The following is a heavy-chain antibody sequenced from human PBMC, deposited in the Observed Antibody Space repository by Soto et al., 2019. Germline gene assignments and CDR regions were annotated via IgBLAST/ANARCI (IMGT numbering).Heavy chain of an antibody. J-gene: IGHJ4*02. Sequence: GASVKVSCKASGGTFSSYAISWVRQAPGQGLEWMGGIIPISGTANYAQKFQGRVTITADESTSTAYMELSSLRSEDTAVYYCARAGRQYWDYYYDSSGSLYYFDYWGQGTLVTVSS. CDR2: IIPISGTA. CDR3: ARAGRQYWDYYYDSSGSLYYFDY. V-gene: IGHV1-69*13. D-gene: IGHD3-22*01. CDR1: GGTFSSYA.